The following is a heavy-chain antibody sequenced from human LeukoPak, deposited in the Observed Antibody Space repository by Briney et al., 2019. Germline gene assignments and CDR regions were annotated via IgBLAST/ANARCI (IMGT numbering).Heavy chain of an antibody. V-gene: IGHV1-2*02. J-gene: IGHJ4*02. CDR1: GYTFTGYY. D-gene: IGHD3-22*01. CDR3: ARSRSYYDSSGPFDY. CDR2: INPNSGGT. Sequence: ASVKVSCKASGYTFTGYYMHWVRQAPGQGLEWMGRINPNSGGTNYAQKFQGRVTMTRDTSISTAYMELSRLRSDDTAVYYCARSRSYYDSSGPFDYWGQGTLVTVSS.